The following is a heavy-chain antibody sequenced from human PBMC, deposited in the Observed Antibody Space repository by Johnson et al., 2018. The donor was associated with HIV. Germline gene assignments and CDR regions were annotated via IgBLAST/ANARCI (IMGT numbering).Heavy chain of an antibody. CDR1: GFTFSSFG. CDR2: ISDDGCNK. CDR3: AKDRLFGFRNDAFDI. J-gene: IGHJ3*02. D-gene: IGHD3-16*01. V-gene: IGHV3-30*18. Sequence: QVQLVESGGGVVQPGRSLRLSCAASGFTFSSFGMHWVRQDPGKGLEWMTIISDDGCNKNYADSVKGRFTVSRDNSKNTLYLQMNSLRAEDTAVYYCAKDRLFGFRNDAFDIWGQGTMVTVSS.